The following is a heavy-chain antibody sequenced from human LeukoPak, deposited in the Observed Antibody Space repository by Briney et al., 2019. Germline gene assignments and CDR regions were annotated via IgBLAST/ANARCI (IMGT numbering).Heavy chain of an antibody. J-gene: IGHJ5*02. CDR1: GFTFSNYW. Sequence: GGSLRLSCVASGFTFSNYWMNWVRKPQGKGLVWVSRIYVDRRTTNYADSVKGRFTISRDNAKNTVYLEMNSLSVEDTATYYCIRDFRSADLWGQGTLVTVTS. V-gene: IGHV3-74*01. CDR3: IRDFRSADL. CDR2: IYVDRRTT.